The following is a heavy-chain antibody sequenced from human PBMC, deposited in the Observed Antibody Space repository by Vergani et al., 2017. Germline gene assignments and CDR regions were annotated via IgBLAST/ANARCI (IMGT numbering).Heavy chain of an antibody. D-gene: IGHD3-16*01. Sequence: QVQLVESGGGVVQRGGSLRLSCATSGFTLSNYDMQWSRPGPGKGLEFVAFIQFDGSNQYYADSVKGRFTLSRDLSKNTLYLQMNSLRTDDTATYYCAKHFRGWGIDYWGQGTQVIVSS. CDR2: IQFDGSNQ. J-gene: IGHJ4*02. CDR3: AKHFRGWGIDY. CDR1: GFTLSNYD. V-gene: IGHV3-30*02.